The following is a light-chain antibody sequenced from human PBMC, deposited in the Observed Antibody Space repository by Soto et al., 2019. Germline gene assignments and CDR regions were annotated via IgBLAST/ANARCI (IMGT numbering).Light chain of an antibody. CDR3: SSYTTTNTLYV. CDR1: KNDIGVYDF. CDR2: EVV. V-gene: IGLV2-8*01. Sequence: QSVLTQPPSASGSPGQSVTISCTGTKNDIGVYDFVSWYQHHPGKAPRLIIYEVVQRPSGVPDRFSGSKSGNTAPLTVSGLQAEGEADYYCSSYTTTNTLYVFGTGTKVTVL. J-gene: IGLJ1*01.